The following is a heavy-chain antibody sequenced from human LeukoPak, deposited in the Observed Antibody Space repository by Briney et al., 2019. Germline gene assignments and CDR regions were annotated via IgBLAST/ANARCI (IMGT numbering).Heavy chain of an antibody. D-gene: IGHD1-7*01. CDR1: VFTFSSYS. Sequence: GRSLRLSCAASVFTFSSYSMSWVRQAPGKGLEWVSAISGSGGSTYYADSLKGRFTISRDNSKNTLYLQMNGLRAEDTAVYYGAKDGVRGGIAGTTDWGQGTLVTVSS. V-gene: IGHV3-23*01. CDR2: ISGSGGST. CDR3: AKDGVRGGIAGTTD. J-gene: IGHJ4*02.